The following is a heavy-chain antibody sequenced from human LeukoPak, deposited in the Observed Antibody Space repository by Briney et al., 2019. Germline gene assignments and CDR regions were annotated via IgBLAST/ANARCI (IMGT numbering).Heavy chain of an antibody. CDR1: GSSFTSYW. J-gene: IGHJ6*03. Sequence: KGGESLKISCQGSGSSFTSYWIGWVRQLPGKGLEWMGIIYPGDSDTRYSPSFQGQVTISADKSISTAYLQWSSLKASDTAMYYCARRASSFYYYMDVWGKGTTVTVSS. D-gene: IGHD2-15*01. V-gene: IGHV5-51*01. CDR2: IYPGDSDT. CDR3: ARRASSFYYYMDV.